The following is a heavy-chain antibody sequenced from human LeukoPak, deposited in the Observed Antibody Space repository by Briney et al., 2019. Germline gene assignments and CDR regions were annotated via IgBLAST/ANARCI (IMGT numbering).Heavy chain of an antibody. J-gene: IGHJ5*02. CDR1: GFTFSSYA. V-gene: IGHV4-31*02. D-gene: IGHD2-2*02. CDR3: ARDGCSSTSCYTYNWFDP. CDR2: IYYSGST. Sequence: LRLSCAASGFTFSSYAMSWIRQHPGKGLEWIGYIYYSGSTYYNPSLKSRVTISVDTSKNQFSLKLSSVTAADTAVYYCARDGCSSTSCYTYNWFDPWGQGTLVTVSS.